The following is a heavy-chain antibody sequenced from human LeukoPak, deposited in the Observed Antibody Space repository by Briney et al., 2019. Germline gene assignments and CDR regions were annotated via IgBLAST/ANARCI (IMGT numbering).Heavy chain of an antibody. D-gene: IGHD6-13*01. CDR3: VRASAGIAGAWFDP. V-gene: IGHV1-2*02. J-gene: IGHJ5*02. Sequence: ASVKVSCKAFGYTFTGYYLHWVRQAPGQGLEWMGWINPNSGGTNYAQKFQGRVTMTRDTSITTAYMELSRLTSDDTAIYYCVRASAGIAGAWFDPWGQGTLVTVSS. CDR2: INPNSGGT. CDR1: GYTFTGYY.